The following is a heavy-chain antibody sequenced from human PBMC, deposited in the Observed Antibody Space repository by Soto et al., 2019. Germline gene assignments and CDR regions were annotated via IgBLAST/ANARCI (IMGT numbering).Heavy chain of an antibody. CDR1: GFTFSSYA. J-gene: IGHJ4*02. CDR2: ISYDGSNK. Sequence: QVQLVESGGGVVQPGRSLRLSCAASGFTFSSYAMHWVRQAPGKGLEWVAVISYDGSNKYYADSVKGRFTISRDNSKSTLDLQMNSLGAEDTAVYYCARAYEGDYLDYWGQGTLVTVSS. CDR3: ARAYEGDYLDY. D-gene: IGHD3-16*01. V-gene: IGHV3-30-3*01.